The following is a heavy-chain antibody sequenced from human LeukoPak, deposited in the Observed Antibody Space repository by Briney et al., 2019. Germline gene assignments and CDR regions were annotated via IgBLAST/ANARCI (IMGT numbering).Heavy chain of an antibody. J-gene: IGHJ4*02. V-gene: IGHV1-24*01. CDR2: FDPEDGET. Sequence: ASVKVSCKVSGYTLTELSMHWVRQAPGKGLEWMGGFDPEDGETIYAQKFQGRVTMTEGTSTDTAYMELSSLRSEDTAVYCCATGPIIGGSYSGKDYWGQGTLVTVSS. CDR1: GYTLTELS. D-gene: IGHD1-26*01. CDR3: ATGPIIGGSYSGKDY.